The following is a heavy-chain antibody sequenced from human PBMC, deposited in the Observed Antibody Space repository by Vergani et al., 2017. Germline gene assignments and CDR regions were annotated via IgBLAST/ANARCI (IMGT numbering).Heavy chain of an antibody. J-gene: IGHJ6*02. Sequence: VQLVESGGGLVKPGGSLRLSCAASGFPFSDHYMSWVRQAPGKGLEWISYMSSGDSIYYAESVKGRITVARDNTKNTLYLQMNSLRAEDTAVYYCSRETDTGSSVSYNYYAMDVWGQGTTVSVSS. CDR2: MSSGDSI. V-gene: IGHV3-11*04. CDR1: GFPFSDHY. CDR3: SRETDTGSSVSYNYYAMDV. D-gene: IGHD3-9*01.